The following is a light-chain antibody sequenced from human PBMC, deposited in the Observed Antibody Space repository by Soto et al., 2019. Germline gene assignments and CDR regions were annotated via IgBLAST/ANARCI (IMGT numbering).Light chain of an antibody. CDR2: KAS. Sequence: IQMTQSPSSLSASVGDIVTITCRASQSISSWLAWYQQKPGKAPKLLIYKASSLESGVPSRFSGSGSGTEFTLTISSLQPDDFATYYCQQYNSYWTFGQGTKVDIK. CDR3: QQYNSYWT. J-gene: IGKJ1*01. CDR1: QSISSW. V-gene: IGKV1-5*03.